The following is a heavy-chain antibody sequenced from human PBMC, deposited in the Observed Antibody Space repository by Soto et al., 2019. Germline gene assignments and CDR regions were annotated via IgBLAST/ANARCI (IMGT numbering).Heavy chain of an antibody. CDR1: GYTFSNYG. V-gene: IGHV1-18*01. J-gene: IGHJ5*02. D-gene: IGHD2-2*01. CDR2: ISLYSDGT. CDR3: ARVVPGAEAWFGP. Sequence: SVKVSCKTSGYTFSNYGITWVRQAPVQPLEWLGWISLYSDGTNYAQKFQGRVSMTTDTSTTTAYMELRSLRSDDTAVYYCARVVPGAEAWFGPWGQGTLVTVSS.